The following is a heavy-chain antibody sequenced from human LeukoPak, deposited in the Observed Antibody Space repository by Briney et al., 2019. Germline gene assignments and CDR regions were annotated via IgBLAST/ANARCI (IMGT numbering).Heavy chain of an antibody. D-gene: IGHD3-22*01. CDR1: GYTLTELS. CDR3: ATGGHYYDSSGYDWFDP. CDR2: FDPEDGET. V-gene: IGHV1-24*01. J-gene: IGHJ5*02. Sequence: ASVKVSCKVSGYTLTELSMHWVRQAPGKGLEWMGGFDPEDGETIYAQKFQGRVTMTEDTSTDTAYMELSSLRSEDTAVYYCATGGHYYDSSGYDWFDPWGQGTLVTVSS.